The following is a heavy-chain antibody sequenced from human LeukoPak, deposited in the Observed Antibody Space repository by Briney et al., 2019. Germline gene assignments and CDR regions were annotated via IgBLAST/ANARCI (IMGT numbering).Heavy chain of an antibody. CDR2: INYSGST. J-gene: IGHJ5*02. V-gene: IGHV4-34*01. Sequence: PSETLSLTCAVYGGSFSGYYWSWIRQPPGKGLEWIGEINYSGSTNYNPSLKSRVTISVDTSKNQFSLKLSSVTAADTAVYYCARHRALWFGEFLNWSDPWGQGTLVTVSS. D-gene: IGHD3-10*01. CDR3: ARHRALWFGEFLNWSDP. CDR1: GGSFSGYY.